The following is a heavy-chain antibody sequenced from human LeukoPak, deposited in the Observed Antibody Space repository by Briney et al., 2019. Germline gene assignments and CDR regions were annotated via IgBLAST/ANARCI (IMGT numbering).Heavy chain of an antibody. CDR3: ARIYRDYDILTGYSPAAFDY. Sequence: SETLSLTCTVSGGSISSYYWNWIRQPPGKGLEWIGYIYYSGSTNYNPSLKSRVTISVDTSKNQFSLKLSSVTAADTAVYYCARIYRDYDILTGYSPAAFDYWGQGTLVTVSS. D-gene: IGHD3-9*01. V-gene: IGHV4-59*01. CDR1: GGSISSYY. J-gene: IGHJ4*02. CDR2: IYYSGST.